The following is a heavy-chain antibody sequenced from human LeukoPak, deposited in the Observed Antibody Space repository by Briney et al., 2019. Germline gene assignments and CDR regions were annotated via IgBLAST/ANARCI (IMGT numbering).Heavy chain of an antibody. CDR3: AKGPSGYSSSYYFDY. D-gene: IGHD6-6*01. CDR2: ISGSGGST. Sequence: PGGSLRLSCAASGFTFSSYAMSWVRQAPGKGLEWVSAISGSGGSTYYADSVKGRFTISRDNSKNTLYLQMNSLRAEDTAVYYCAKGPSGYSSSYYFDYWGQGTLVTVSS. CDR1: GFTFSSYA. V-gene: IGHV3-23*01. J-gene: IGHJ4*02.